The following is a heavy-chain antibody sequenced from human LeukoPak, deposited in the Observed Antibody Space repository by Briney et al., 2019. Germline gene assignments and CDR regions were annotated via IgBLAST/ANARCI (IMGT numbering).Heavy chain of an antibody. CDR1: GFTFSSYW. J-gene: IGHJ3*02. V-gene: IGHV3-74*01. Sequence: PGGSLRLSCAASGFTFSSYWMHWVRQAPGKGLVWVSRINSDGSSTSYADSVKGRFTISRDNAKNSLYLQMNSLRAEDMALYYCAKAQGYYDSSGYWGAAFDIWGQGTMVTVSS. D-gene: IGHD3-22*01. CDR3: AKAQGYYDSSGYWGAAFDI. CDR2: INSDGSST.